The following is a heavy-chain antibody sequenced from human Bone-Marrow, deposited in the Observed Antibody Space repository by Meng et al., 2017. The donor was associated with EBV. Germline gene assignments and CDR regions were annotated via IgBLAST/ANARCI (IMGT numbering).Heavy chain of an antibody. D-gene: IGHD3-10*01. CDR2: INPNSGGT. J-gene: IGHJ5*02. V-gene: IGHV1-2*06. CDR1: GYTFTGYY. Sequence: QLVHAGAEVKTPGASGKVSCKASGYTFTGYYMHWVRQASGQGLEWMGRINPNSGGTNYAQKFQGRVTMTRDTSISTAYMELSRLRSDDTAVYYCARMSYGSGSYYNWFDPWGQGTLVTVSS. CDR3: ARMSYGSGSYYNWFDP.